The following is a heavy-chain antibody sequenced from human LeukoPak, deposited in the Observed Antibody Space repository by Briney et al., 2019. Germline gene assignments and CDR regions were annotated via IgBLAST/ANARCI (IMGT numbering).Heavy chain of an antibody. Sequence: PGGSLRLSCAASGFTFSSYWMHWVRQAPGKGLVWVSRINSDGSNTNYADSVKGRFTISRDNAMNTLYLQMNSLRAEDTAVYHCARGASSSSSYYFYYMDVWGKGTTVTVPS. D-gene: IGHD6-6*01. CDR2: INSDGSNT. V-gene: IGHV3-74*01. CDR3: ARGASSSSSYYFYYMDV. J-gene: IGHJ6*03. CDR1: GFTFSSYW.